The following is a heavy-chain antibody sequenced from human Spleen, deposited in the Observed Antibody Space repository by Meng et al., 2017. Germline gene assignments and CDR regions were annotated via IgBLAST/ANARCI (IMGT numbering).Heavy chain of an antibody. V-gene: IGHV3-7*01. CDR1: GFTFSNYW. J-gene: IGHJ6*02. CDR3: ARALYSSSWISDYYYGMDV. D-gene: IGHD6-13*01. Sequence: GGSLRLSCAASGFTFSNYWMSWVRQPPGTGLEWVANIKQDGSEKYYVDSVKGRFTISRDNARNSLYLQMNSLRAEDTAVYYCARALYSSSWISDYYYGMDVWGQGTTVTVSS. CDR2: IKQDGSEK.